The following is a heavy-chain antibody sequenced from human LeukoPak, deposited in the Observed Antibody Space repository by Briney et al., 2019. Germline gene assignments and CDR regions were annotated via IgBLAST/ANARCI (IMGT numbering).Heavy chain of an antibody. Sequence: PGGSLRLSCAASGFTFNRYWMSWVRQAPGKGLEWLANIKEDGGETYYVDSVKGRFTISRDNAKNSLYLQMNSLRAEDTALYYCARDLTPYDATVYFGAFDIWGQGTMVTVSS. CDR2: IKEDGGET. V-gene: IGHV3-7*03. D-gene: IGHD3-9*01. J-gene: IGHJ3*02. CDR3: ARDLTPYDATVYFGAFDI. CDR1: GFTFNRYW.